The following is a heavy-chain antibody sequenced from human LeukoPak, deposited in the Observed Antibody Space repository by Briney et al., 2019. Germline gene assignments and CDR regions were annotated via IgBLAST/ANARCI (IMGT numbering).Heavy chain of an antibody. D-gene: IGHD6-13*01. CDR1: GFAFSSYS. V-gene: IGHV3-21*01. CDR3: AREGIAAAGTNDY. Sequence: NPGGSLRLSCAASGFAFSSYSMNWVRQAPGKGPEWVSSISSSSSYIYYADSVKGRFTISRDNAKNSLYLQMNSLRAEDTAVYYCAREGIAAAGTNDYWGQGTLVTVSS. CDR2: ISSSSSYI. J-gene: IGHJ4*02.